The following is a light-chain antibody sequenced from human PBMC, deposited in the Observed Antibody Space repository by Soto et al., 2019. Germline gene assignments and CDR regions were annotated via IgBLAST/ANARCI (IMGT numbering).Light chain of an antibody. Sequence: QSALTQPRSVSGSPGQSVTISCTGTSSDVGGYKYVSWYQQHPDKAPKLMIYDVNKRPSGVPDRFSGSKSGNTASLTISGLQSEDEADYYCCSYAGSFTYVFGSGTKVTVL. V-gene: IGLV2-11*01. J-gene: IGLJ1*01. CDR3: CSYAGSFTYV. CDR2: DVN. CDR1: SSDVGGYKY.